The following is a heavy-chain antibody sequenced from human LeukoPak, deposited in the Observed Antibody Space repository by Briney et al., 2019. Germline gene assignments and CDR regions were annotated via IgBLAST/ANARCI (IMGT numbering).Heavy chain of an antibody. CDR3: ASVYSFGWFDY. CDR1: GFDFSTYG. D-gene: IGHD1-26*01. Sequence: SGGSLRLSCVASGFDFSTYGMHWVRQAPGKGLEWVAVVWYGGTKKYYADSVNGRFTISRDDSKNTLYLQMNDLRDEDTAVYYCASVYSFGWFDYWGQGTLVTVSS. CDR2: VWYGGTKK. V-gene: IGHV3-33*01. J-gene: IGHJ5*01.